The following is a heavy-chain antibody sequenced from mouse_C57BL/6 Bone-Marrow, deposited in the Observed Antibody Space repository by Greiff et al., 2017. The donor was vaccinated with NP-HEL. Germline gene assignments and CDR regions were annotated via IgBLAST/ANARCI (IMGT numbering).Heavy chain of an antibody. CDR3: ARWGYYGTYWYFDV. Sequence: VQLQQSGAELVRPGTSVKVSCKASGYAFTNYLIEWVKQRPGQGLEWIGVINPGSGGTNYNEKFKGKATLTADKSSSTAYMQLSSLTSEDSAVYFCARWGYYGTYWYFDVWGTGTTVTVSS. D-gene: IGHD1-1*01. CDR2: INPGSGGT. CDR1: GYAFTNYL. V-gene: IGHV1-54*01. J-gene: IGHJ1*03.